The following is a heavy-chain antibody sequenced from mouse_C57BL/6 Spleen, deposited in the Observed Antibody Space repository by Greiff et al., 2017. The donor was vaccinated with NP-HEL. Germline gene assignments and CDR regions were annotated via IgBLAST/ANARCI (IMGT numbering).Heavy chain of an antibody. Sequence: VQLQQSGPELVKPGASVKISCKASGYTFTDYYINWVKQRPGQGLEWIGWIFPGSGSTYYNEKFKGKATLTVDKSSSTAYMLLSSLTSEDSAVYFCAGWLLPSYYAMDYWGQGTSVTVSS. V-gene: IGHV1-75*01. CDR2: IFPGSGST. CDR1: GYTFTDYY. D-gene: IGHD2-3*01. J-gene: IGHJ4*01. CDR3: AGWLLPSYYAMDY.